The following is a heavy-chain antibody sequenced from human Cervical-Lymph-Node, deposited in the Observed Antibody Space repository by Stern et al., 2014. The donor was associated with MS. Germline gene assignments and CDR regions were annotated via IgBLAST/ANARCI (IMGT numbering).Heavy chain of an antibody. V-gene: IGHV4-39*01. Sequence: QVQLQESGPRLVKPSETLSLTCSVSGASISSSIYYWGWIRQPPGKGLEWIGIIYYTGTTYNNPSLKSRVTIPVDTPKTGFPLNLPSVTATDTAVYYCARVPTAESAFDIWGQGTMVTVSS. CDR3: ARVPTAESAFDI. CDR1: GASISSSIYY. CDR2: IYYTGTT. J-gene: IGHJ3*02. D-gene: IGHD6-19*01.